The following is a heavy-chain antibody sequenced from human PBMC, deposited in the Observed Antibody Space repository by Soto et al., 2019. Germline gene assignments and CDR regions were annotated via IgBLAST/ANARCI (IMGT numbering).Heavy chain of an antibody. CDR2: INHSGST. CDR3: ARSGYSGYDFDY. CDR1: GGNFSGYY. D-gene: IGHD5-12*01. J-gene: IGHJ4*02. Sequence: PSETQSLTCAVYGGNFSGYYWSWIRQPPGKGLEWIGEINHSGSTNYNPSLKSRVTISVDTSKNQFSLKLSSVTAADTAVYYCARSGYSGYDFDYWGQGTLVTVSS. V-gene: IGHV4-34*01.